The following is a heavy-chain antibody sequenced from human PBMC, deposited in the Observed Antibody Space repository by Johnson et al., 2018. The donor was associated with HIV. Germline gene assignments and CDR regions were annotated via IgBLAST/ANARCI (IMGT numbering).Heavy chain of an antibody. D-gene: IGHD2-2*01. CDR1: GFTFSSYG. V-gene: IGHV3-30*02. CDR3: ARLYCSSTSCYEGGGDAFDI. J-gene: IGHJ3*02. CDR2: IRYDGTNK. Sequence: VQLVESGGGVVQPGGSLRLSCAASGFTFSSYGIHWVRQATGKGLEWVAFIRYDGTNKYYADSVKGRVTISRDNSKNTLSLQMNSLRAEDTAVYYCARLYCSSTSCYEGGGDAFDIWGQGTMVTVSS.